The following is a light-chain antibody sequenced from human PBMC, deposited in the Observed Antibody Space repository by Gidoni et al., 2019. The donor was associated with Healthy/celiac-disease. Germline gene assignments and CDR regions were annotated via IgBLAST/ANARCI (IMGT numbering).Light chain of an antibody. CDR1: QSISSY. CDR3: QQSYSTPATWT. J-gene: IGKJ1*01. Sequence: DIQMTQSPSSLSASVGDRVTITCRASQSISSYLNWYQQKPGKAPKLLIYAAFSLQSGVPSRFSGSGSGTDFTLTISSLQPEDYATYYCQQSYSTPATWTFGQGTKVEIK. V-gene: IGKV1-39*01. CDR2: AAF.